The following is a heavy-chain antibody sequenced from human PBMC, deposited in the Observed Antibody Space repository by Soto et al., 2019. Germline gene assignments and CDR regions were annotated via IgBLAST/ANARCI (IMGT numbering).Heavy chain of an antibody. D-gene: IGHD3-22*01. CDR3: IRATYFSDSSGYTRCLDY. CDR2: SRNTPKGYST. V-gene: IGHV3-72*01. J-gene: IGHJ4*02. CDR1: VFTLSDHY. Sequence: SLRLFCSDSVFTLSDHYIDWVRQEPGKGLEWVGRSRNTPKGYSTAYAASVKGRFTTSRDESKNSAYLQMNSLKTEDTAVYYCIRATYFSDSSGYTRCLDYWGQGTLVTVSS.